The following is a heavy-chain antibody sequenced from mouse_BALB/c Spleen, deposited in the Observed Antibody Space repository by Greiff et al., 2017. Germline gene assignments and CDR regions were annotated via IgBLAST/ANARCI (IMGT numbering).Heavy chain of an antibody. V-gene: IGHV1-55*01. CDR3: AGDWDGGFAY. CDR2: IYPGSGST. CDR1: GYNFTSYW. D-gene: IGHD4-1*01. J-gene: IGHJ3*01. Sequence: QVQLQQPGAELVKPGTSVKLSCKASGYNFTSYWINWVKLRPGQGLEWIGDIYPGSGSTNYNEKFKSKATLTVDTSSSTAYMQLSSLASEDSALYYCAGDWDGGFAYWGQGTLVTVSA.